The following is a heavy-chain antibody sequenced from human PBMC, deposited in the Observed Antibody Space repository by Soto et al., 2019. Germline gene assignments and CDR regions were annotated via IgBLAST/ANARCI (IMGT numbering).Heavy chain of an antibody. CDR2: ISGSGGST. Sequence: EVQLLESGGGLVQPGGSLRLSCAASGFTFSSYAMSWVRQAPGKGLEWVSAISGSGGSTDYADSVKGRFTISRDNSKNTLYLQMNSLRAEDTAVYYCAKGRPRMTIFGVVLDYWGQGTLVTVSS. D-gene: IGHD3-3*01. V-gene: IGHV3-23*01. J-gene: IGHJ4*02. CDR3: AKGRPRMTIFGVVLDY. CDR1: GFTFSSYA.